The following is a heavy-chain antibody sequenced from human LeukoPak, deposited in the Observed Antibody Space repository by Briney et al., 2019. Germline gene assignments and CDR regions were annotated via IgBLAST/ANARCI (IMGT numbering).Heavy chain of an antibody. D-gene: IGHD5-18*01. CDR3: ARGRYRGYSYGYGSFDY. CDR2: IYHSGST. V-gene: IGHV4-30-2*01. Sequence: SETLSLTCAVSGGSISSCGYSWSWIRQPPGKGLEWIGYIYHSGSTYHNPSLKSRVTISVDTSKNQFSLKLSSVTAADTAVYYCARGRYRGYSYGYGSFDYWGQGTLVTVSS. CDR1: GGSISSCGYS. J-gene: IGHJ4*02.